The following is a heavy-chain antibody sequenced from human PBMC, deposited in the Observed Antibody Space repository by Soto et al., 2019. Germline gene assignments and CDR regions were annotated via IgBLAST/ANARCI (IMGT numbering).Heavy chain of an antibody. Sequence: EVQLLESGGGLVQPGGSLRLSCVASGFTFSYYTMSWVRQAPGKGLEWVSGISNSGDTIYYADSVKGRFTISRDNSKNPLYLQLNRLRADDPDVYYCAVPVPAPAPYAYYDMDLWGQGTTVTLSS. D-gene: IGHD2-2*01. CDR1: GFTFSYYT. CDR2: ISNSGDTI. CDR3: AVPVPAPAPYAYYDMDL. V-gene: IGHV3-23*01. J-gene: IGHJ6*02.